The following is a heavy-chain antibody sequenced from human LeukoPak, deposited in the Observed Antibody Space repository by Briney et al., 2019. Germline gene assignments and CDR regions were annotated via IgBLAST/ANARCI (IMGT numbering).Heavy chain of an antibody. Sequence: ASVKVSCKASGYTFTSFGIIWVRQAPGQGLEWMGWISAYNGNTNYAQKLQGRVTMTTDTSTSTAYMELRSLRSDDTAVYYCARAQSTYYDFWSGYYPPDVWGKGTTVTVSS. CDR2: ISAYNGNT. J-gene: IGHJ6*04. CDR1: GYTFTSFG. CDR3: ARAQSTYYDFWSGYYPPDV. D-gene: IGHD3-3*01. V-gene: IGHV1-18*01.